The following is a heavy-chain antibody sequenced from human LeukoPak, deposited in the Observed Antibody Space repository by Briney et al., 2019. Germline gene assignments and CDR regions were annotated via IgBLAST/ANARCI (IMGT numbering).Heavy chain of an antibody. CDR1: GYTFNTYG. Sequence: ASVKVSCKACGYTFNTYGISWVRQAPGQGLEWMGWISSSTGNTKYAQKLQRRVTMTTDTSTSTAHLELRNLRSDDTAMYYCARLPLGYCGGTGFLEWGQGTLVTVSS. V-gene: IGHV1-18*01. D-gene: IGHD2-2*01. CDR3: ARLPLGYCGGTGFLE. CDR2: ISSSTGNT. J-gene: IGHJ4*02.